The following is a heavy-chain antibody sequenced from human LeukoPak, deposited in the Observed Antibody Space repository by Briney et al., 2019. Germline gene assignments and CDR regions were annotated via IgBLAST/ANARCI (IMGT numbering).Heavy chain of an antibody. CDR3: ARELKVGNTGYYFDY. D-gene: IGHD2/OR15-2a*01. J-gene: IGHJ4*02. V-gene: IGHV4-59*01. Sequence: SETLSLTCTVSGDSISSYYWSWIRQPPGKGPEWIGYMYYSGSTNYNPSLKSRVTISVDTSKNQFSLKLNSVTAADTAAYFCARELKVGNTGYYFDYWGQGTLVTVSS. CDR1: GDSISSYY. CDR2: MYYSGST.